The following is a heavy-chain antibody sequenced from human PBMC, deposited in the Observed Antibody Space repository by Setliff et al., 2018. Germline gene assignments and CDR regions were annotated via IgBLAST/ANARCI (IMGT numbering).Heavy chain of an antibody. Sequence: SETLSLTCAVYGGSFSGYYWSWIRQPPGKGLEWIGEINHSGSTNYNPSLKSRVTISVDTSKNQFSLKLSSVTAADTAVYYCARTPDGFLGDGYNLNTLGYFDSWGQGTLVTVS. CDR1: GGSFSGYY. CDR3: ARTPDGFLGDGYNLNTLGYFDS. J-gene: IGHJ4*02. V-gene: IGHV4-34*01. CDR2: INHSGST. D-gene: IGHD3-3*01.